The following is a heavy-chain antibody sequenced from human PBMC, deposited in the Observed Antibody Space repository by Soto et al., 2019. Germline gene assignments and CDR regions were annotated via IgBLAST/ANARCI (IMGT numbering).Heavy chain of an antibody. D-gene: IGHD3-10*01. CDR3: AQDHDGSAIDGMDV. CDR2: IAWNSDII. CDR1: GFSFEDYA. J-gene: IGHJ6*02. V-gene: IGHV3-9*01. Sequence: EVQLVESGGGLVQPGRSLRLSCAASGFSFEDYAMHWVRQAPGKGLEWVSGIAWNSDIIGYADSGKGRFTISRDNGKSSLCLQMNSLRPEDTALDYCAQDHDGSAIDGMDVWGQGTTVTVSS.